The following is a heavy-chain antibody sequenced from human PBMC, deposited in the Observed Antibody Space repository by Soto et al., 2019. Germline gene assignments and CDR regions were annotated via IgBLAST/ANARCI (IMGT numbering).Heavy chain of an antibody. J-gene: IGHJ1*01. CDR3: ARDLPVAGTSHRKTRKEYFQH. V-gene: IGHV1-18*01. CDR2: ISAYNGNT. CDR1: GYTFTSYG. D-gene: IGHD6-19*01. Sequence: AASVKVSCKASGYTFTSYGISWVRQAPGQGLEWMGWISAYNGNTNYAQKLQGRVTMTTDTSTSTAYMELRSLRSDDTAVYYCARDLPVAGTSHRKTRKEYFQHWGQGTLVTVSS.